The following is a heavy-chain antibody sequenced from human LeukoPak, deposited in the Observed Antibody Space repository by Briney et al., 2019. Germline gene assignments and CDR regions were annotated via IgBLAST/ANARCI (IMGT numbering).Heavy chain of an antibody. CDR2: ISAYNGNT. CDR1: GYTFTSYG. D-gene: IGHD1-26*01. J-gene: IGHJ4*02. Sequence: GASVKVSCKASGYTFTSYGISWVRQAPGQGLEWMGWISAYNGNTNYAQKLQGRVTMTTDTSTSTAYMELRSLRSDDTAVYYCAREAGYSGSYLPDYFDYWGQGTLATVSS. V-gene: IGHV1-18*01. CDR3: AREAGYSGSYLPDYFDY.